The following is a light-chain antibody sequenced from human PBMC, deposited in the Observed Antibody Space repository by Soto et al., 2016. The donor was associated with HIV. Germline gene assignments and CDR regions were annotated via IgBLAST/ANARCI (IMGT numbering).Light chain of an antibody. CDR2: GKN. CDR3: NSRDSSGNHHYV. Sequence: SSELTQDPAVSVALGQTVRITCQGDSLRSYYANWYQQKPGQAPVLVIYGKNNRPSGIPDRFSGSSSGNTASLTITGAQAEDEADYYCNSRDSSGNHHYVFGTG. J-gene: IGLJ1*01. CDR1: SLRSYY. V-gene: IGLV3-19*01.